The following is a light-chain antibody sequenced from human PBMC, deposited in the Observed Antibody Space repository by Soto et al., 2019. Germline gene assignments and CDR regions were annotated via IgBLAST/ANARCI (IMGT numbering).Light chain of an antibody. V-gene: IGKV3-20*01. CDR3: QQYGSSPKT. Sequence: EIVLTQSPGTLSLSPGERATLSCRASQIVRSSFLAWYQQKPGQAPRLLIYDASSRATGIPDRFSGSESGTDFTLTISRLEPEDFAVYYCQQYGSSPKTFGQGTKVEIK. CDR2: DAS. J-gene: IGKJ1*01. CDR1: QIVRSSF.